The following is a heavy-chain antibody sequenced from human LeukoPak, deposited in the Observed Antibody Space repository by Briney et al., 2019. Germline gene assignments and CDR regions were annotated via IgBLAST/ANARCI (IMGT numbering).Heavy chain of an antibody. J-gene: IGHJ6*02. D-gene: IGHD3-9*01. CDR1: GYTFTSYY. CDR2: INPSGGST. Sequence: ASVKVSCKASGYTFTSYYMHWVRQAPGQGLEWMGIINPSGGSTSYAQKFQGRVTMTRDTSTSTAYMELSSLRSEDTAVYYCARDSMTGYQNWYYGMDVWGQGTTVTVSS. CDR3: ARDSMTGYQNWYYGMDV. V-gene: IGHV1-46*01.